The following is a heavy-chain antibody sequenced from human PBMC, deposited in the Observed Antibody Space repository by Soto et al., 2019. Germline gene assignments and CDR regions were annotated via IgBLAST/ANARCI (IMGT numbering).Heavy chain of an antibody. CDR2: IYYSGST. D-gene: IGHD2-15*01. V-gene: IGHV4-59*01. Sequence: SETLSLTCTVSGGSISSYYWSWIRQPPGKGLEWIGYIYYSGSTNYNPSLKSRVTISVDTSKNQFSLKLSSVTAADTAVYYCARDRMVAATRGGPYYYYGMDVWDQGTTVTVSS. CDR3: ARDRMVAATRGGPYYYYGMDV. J-gene: IGHJ6*02. CDR1: GGSISSYY.